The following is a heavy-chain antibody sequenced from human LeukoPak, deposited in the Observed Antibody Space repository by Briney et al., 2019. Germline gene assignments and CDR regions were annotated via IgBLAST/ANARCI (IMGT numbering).Heavy chain of an antibody. D-gene: IGHD6-13*01. Sequence: GGSLRLSCAASGFTFSNYWMSWVRQAPGKGLEWVANIKQDGGEKYYVDSVKGRFTISRDNAMNSLCLQMNSLRAGDTAVYYCAKVLKGSWYYFDYWGQGTLVTVSS. CDR1: GFTFSNYW. CDR3: AKVLKGSWYYFDY. V-gene: IGHV3-7*03. J-gene: IGHJ4*02. CDR2: IKQDGGEK.